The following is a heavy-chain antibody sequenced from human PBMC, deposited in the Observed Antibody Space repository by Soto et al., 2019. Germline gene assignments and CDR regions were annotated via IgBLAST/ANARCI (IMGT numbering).Heavy chain of an antibody. J-gene: IGHJ1*01. CDR3: ARYGSSGLSF. CDR2: IYYSGST. D-gene: IGHD3-22*01. Sequence: SETLSLTCTVSGGSISSYYWSWIRQPPGKGLGWVGYIYYSGSTNYPPRLKRRATLAVATSKNQFSLKRSSVTAADTAVYYCARYGSSGLSFWGQGSLVTVSA. V-gene: IGHV4-59*01. CDR1: GGSISSYY.